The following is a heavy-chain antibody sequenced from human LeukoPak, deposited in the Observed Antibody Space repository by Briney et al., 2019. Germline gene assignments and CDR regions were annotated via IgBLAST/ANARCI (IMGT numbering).Heavy chain of an antibody. Sequence: PGGSLRLSCAASGFTFSNAYMNWVRQAPGKGLEWVANIKQDGTEKYYVDSVKGRFTISRDNAKNSLYLQMNSLRAEDTAVYYCAKAMWLRSKPSPFDHWGQGTPVTVSS. J-gene: IGHJ4*02. V-gene: IGHV3-7*03. D-gene: IGHD5-12*01. CDR1: GFTFSNAY. CDR3: AKAMWLRSKPSPFDH. CDR2: IKQDGTEK.